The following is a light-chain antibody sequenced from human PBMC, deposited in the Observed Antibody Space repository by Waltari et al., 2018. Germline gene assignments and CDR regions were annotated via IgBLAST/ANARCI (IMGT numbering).Light chain of an antibody. J-gene: IGKJ4*01. Sequence: IVLTQSPDTLSLSPGQRATLSCRASQTINNNFLVWYQQKPGQAPRLIIHGASSRATGFPDRFSGSGSGTDFTLTISGLKPEDSAVYYCQQYDGSVLNFGGWTKVEI. CDR1: QTINNNF. CDR2: GAS. V-gene: IGKV3-20*01. CDR3: QQYDGSVLN.